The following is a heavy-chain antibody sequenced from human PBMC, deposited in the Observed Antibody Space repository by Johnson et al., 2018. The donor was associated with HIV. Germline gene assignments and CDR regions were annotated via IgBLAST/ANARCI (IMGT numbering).Heavy chain of an antibody. CDR2: ISYDGSNK. CDR3: ARDLGRPDAFDV. Sequence: VQLVESGGGLVQPGGSLRLSCAASGFTFSSYAMHWVRQAPGKGLEWVAVISYDGSNKYYADSVKGRFTISRDNSKNTLYVQMNSLRVEDTAVYYCARDLGRPDAFDVWGQGTMVTVSS. D-gene: IGHD2-15*01. V-gene: IGHV3-30*04. J-gene: IGHJ3*01. CDR1: GFTFSSYA.